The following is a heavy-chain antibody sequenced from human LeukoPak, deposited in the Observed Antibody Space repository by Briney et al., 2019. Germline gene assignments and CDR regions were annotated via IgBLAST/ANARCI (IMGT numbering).Heavy chain of an antibody. J-gene: IGHJ3*02. V-gene: IGHV3-23*01. D-gene: IGHD2-2*01. Sequence: GGCLRLSCAASGFLFRSYWMSWVRQAPGKGLEWVSAISGSGGSTYYADSVKGRFTISRDNSKNTLYLQMNSLRAEDTAAYYCAKGFVVVPAAMDYGAFDIWGQGTMVTVSS. CDR1: GFLFRSYW. CDR3: AKGFVVVPAAMDYGAFDI. CDR2: ISGSGGST.